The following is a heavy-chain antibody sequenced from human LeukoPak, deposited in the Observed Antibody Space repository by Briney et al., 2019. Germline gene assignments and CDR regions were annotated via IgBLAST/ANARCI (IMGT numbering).Heavy chain of an antibody. J-gene: IGHJ6*03. D-gene: IGHD3-10*01. CDR1: GFTLSSYA. CDR2: ISDSGGST. V-gene: IGHV3-23*01. CDR3: AKGMKGSERLTMVRGVIIKTAGLYYMEV. Sequence: GVSLRLSCAASGFTLSSYAMRWVRRAPGKGLAWVSSISDSGGSTNYADSVKGRFTISRDNSKNTVHLQMNGLRAEDTAVYYCAKGMKGSERLTMVRGVIIKTAGLYYMEVWGKGTTVTVSS.